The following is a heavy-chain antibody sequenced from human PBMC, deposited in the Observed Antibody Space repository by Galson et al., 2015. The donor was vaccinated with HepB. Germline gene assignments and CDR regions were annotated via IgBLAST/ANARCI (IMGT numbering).Heavy chain of an antibody. Sequence: SVKVSCKVSGYTLTELSMHWVRQAPGKGLEWMGGFDPEDGETIYAQKFQGIVTMTEDTSTDTAYMELSSLRSEDTAVYYCATTVEPLPGAFDIWGQGTMVTVSS. D-gene: IGHD4-23*01. CDR2: FDPEDGET. CDR3: ATTVEPLPGAFDI. V-gene: IGHV1-24*01. J-gene: IGHJ3*02. CDR1: GYTLTELS.